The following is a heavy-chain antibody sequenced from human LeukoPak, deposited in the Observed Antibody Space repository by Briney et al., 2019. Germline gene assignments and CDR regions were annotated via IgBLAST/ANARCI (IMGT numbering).Heavy chain of an antibody. J-gene: IGHJ4*02. Sequence: GGSLRLSCAASGLTFSDFWMHWVRQPPGKGLVWVALVKGDGRTTIYADAVKGRFTISRDNAKNTLYLQMNSLRADDSGVYYCATGHSYGYDYWGQGVLVTVSS. CDR1: GLTFSDFW. CDR2: VKGDGRTT. V-gene: IGHV3-74*01. CDR3: ATGHSYGYDY. D-gene: IGHD5-18*01.